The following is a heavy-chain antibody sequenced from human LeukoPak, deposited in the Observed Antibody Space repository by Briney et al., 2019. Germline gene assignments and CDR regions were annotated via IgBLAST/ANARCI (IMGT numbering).Heavy chain of an antibody. CDR3: ASSIVYDSSRILRDY. CDR2: ISSSSSYI. J-gene: IGHJ4*02. V-gene: IGHV3-21*01. Sequence: GGSLRLSCAASGFTFSSYAMNWVRQAPGKGLEWVSSISSSSSYIYYADSVKGRFTISRDSAKNSLYLQMNSLRAEDTAVYYCASSIVYDSSRILRDYWGQGTLVTVSS. D-gene: IGHD3-22*01. CDR1: GFTFSSYA.